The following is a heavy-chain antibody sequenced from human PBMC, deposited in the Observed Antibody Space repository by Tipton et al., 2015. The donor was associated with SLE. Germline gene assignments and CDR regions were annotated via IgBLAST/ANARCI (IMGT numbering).Heavy chain of an antibody. V-gene: IGHV4-34*01. CDR3: ARFLIIYDFWGGYNNHDGFDI. D-gene: IGHD3-3*01. CDR2: FHYSGNS. J-gene: IGHJ3*02. Sequence: TLSLTCAVSGGSFSGNYLNCIRQPPGQGLEWIATFHYSGNSYSNPPLRSRVTISVDASKGQFSLKLSSVTAADTAVYYCARFLIIYDFWGGYNNHDGFDIWGQGTMVTVSS. CDR1: GGSFSGNY.